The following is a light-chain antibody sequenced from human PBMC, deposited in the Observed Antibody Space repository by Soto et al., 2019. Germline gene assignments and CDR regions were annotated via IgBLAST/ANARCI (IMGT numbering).Light chain of an antibody. CDR3: MQSIELPRT. V-gene: IGKV2D-29*01. Sequence: IVMTQTPLSLSVTPGQPASISCKSSQSLLQSDGNTYLYWFLQKPGQPPQLLIYAASNRFSGVPDRFSSSGQGTDFTLKIRRVEDEDVGEYYCMQSIELPRTFGQGTKGDI. CDR2: AAS. J-gene: IGKJ1*01. CDR1: QSLLQSDGNTY.